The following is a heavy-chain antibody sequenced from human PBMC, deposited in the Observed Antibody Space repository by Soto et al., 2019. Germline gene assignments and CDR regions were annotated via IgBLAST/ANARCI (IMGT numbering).Heavy chain of an antibody. Sequence: QVQLVESGGGVVQPGRSLRLSCAASGFTLNRFSIHWVRQTPGKGLEWVAVISYDGTNQYYADSVKGRFTISRDIFNNTLFPQMNSLKAEDTALFYWARVGPFDSSGYHPLPYWGQGTLVTVSS. V-gene: IGHV3-30-3*01. D-gene: IGHD3-22*01. CDR3: ARVGPFDSSGYHPLPY. CDR1: GFTLNRFS. CDR2: ISYDGTNQ. J-gene: IGHJ4*02.